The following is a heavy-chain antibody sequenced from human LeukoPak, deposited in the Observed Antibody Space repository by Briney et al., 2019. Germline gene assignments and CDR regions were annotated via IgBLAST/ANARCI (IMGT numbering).Heavy chain of an antibody. J-gene: IGHJ4*02. CDR1: GYTFTSYG. CDR2: IIPIFGTA. V-gene: IGHV1-69*13. CDR3: ARMTYYYDSSGYPGDY. Sequence: ASVKVSCKASGYTFTSYGISWVRQAPGQGLEWMGGIIPIFGTANYAQKFQGRVTITADESTSTAYMELSSLRSEDTAVYYCARMTYYYDSSGYPGDYWGQGTLVTVSS. D-gene: IGHD3-22*01.